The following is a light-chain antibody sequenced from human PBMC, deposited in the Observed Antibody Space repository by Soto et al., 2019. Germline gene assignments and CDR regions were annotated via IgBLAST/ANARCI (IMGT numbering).Light chain of an antibody. V-gene: IGKV3-15*01. CDR3: QQYNNWPPVT. J-gene: IGKJ3*01. CDR1: QSVSSN. CDR2: GAS. Sequence: IVMTQSPATLSVSPGERATLSCRARQSVSSNLAWYQQKPGQAPRLLIYGASTRATGIPARFSGSGSGTEFTLTISSLQSEDFAVYYCQQYNNWPPVTFGPGTKVDIK.